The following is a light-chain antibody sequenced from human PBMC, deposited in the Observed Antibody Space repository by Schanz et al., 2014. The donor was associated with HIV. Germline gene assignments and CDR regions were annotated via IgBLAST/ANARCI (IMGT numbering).Light chain of an antibody. CDR3: SSYTSRSTRV. Sequence: QSALTQPASLSGSPGQSITISCTEINSDVGGYNFVSWYQQHPGRAPKLLIYDVTNRPSGVSNRFSGSKSGNTASLTISGLQAEDEAEYYCSSYTSRSTRVFGGGTKLTVL. V-gene: IGLV2-14*01. CDR1: NSDVGGYNF. CDR2: DVT. J-gene: IGLJ2*01.